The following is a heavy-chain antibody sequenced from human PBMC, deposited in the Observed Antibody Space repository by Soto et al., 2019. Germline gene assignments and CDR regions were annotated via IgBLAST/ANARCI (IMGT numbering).Heavy chain of an antibody. V-gene: IGHV5-51*01. D-gene: IGHD4-4*01. CDR1: GYSFTTYW. J-gene: IGHJ4*02. Sequence: PGESLKISCKASGYSFTTYWIGWVRQMPEKGLEWMAIINPGDSDTRYNPSLQGQVTISVDKSISTAYLQWSSLKASDTAMYYCAAQANYPRGDYWGQGTLVTVSS. CDR2: INPGDSDT. CDR3: AAQANYPRGDY.